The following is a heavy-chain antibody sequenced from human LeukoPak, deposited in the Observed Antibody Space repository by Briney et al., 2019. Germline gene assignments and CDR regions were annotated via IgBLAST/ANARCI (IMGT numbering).Heavy chain of an antibody. CDR1: DDSIRTNTYY. V-gene: IGHV4-39*01. D-gene: IGHD3-22*01. CDR2: IYYSGST. Sequence: PSETLSLPCTVSDDSIRTNTYYWGWIRQPPGKGLEWIGSIYYSGSTYYNLSLKSRVTISVDTSKKQFSLKLSSVTAADTAVYYCARLSPFGYYDSSGYPFDYWGQGTLVTVSS. CDR3: ARLSPFGYYDSSGYPFDY. J-gene: IGHJ4*02.